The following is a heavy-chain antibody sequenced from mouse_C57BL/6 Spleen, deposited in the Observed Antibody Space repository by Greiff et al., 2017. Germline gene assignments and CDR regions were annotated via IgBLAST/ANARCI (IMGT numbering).Heavy chain of an antibody. CDR2: ISYDGSN. CDR3: ARGATEGYFDG. V-gene: IGHV3-6*01. J-gene: IGHJ1*03. D-gene: IGHD3-1*01. CDR1: GYSITSGYY. Sequence: EVKLMESGPGLVKPSQSLSLTCSVTGYSITSGYYWNWIRQFPGNKLEWMGYISYDGSNNYNPSLKNRISSTRDTSKNQFFLKLNSVTTEDTATYYCARGATEGYFDGWGTGTTVTVSS.